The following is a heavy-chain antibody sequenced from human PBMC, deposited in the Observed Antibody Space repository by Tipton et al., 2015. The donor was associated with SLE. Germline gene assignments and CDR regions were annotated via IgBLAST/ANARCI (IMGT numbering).Heavy chain of an antibody. J-gene: IGHJ3*02. CDR1: GGSISSSSYY. V-gene: IGHV4-39*01. Sequence: LRLSCTVSGGSISSSSYYWGWIRQPPGKGLEWIGSIYYSGSTYYNPSLKSRVTISVDTYKNQFSLKLSSVTAAETAVYYCARRTTRSSGYFGAFDIWGQGTMVTVS. D-gene: IGHD3-22*01. CDR2: IYYSGST. CDR3: ARRTTRSSGYFGAFDI.